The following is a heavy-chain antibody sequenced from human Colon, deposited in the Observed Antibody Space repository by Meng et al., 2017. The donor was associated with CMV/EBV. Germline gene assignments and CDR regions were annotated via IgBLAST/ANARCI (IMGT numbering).Heavy chain of an antibody. CDR1: GFTFTSYA. CDR3: ARGVSTMIVVAMND. D-gene: IGHD3-22*01. J-gene: IGHJ4*02. V-gene: IGHV3-21*01. Sequence: GGSLRLSCAASGFTFTSYAMNWVRQAPGKGLEWVSSISSSSRDINYADSVKGRFTISRDNAKNSLYLQMNSLRAEDSGVYYCARGVSTMIVVAMNDWGQGTLVTVSS. CDR2: ISSSSRDI.